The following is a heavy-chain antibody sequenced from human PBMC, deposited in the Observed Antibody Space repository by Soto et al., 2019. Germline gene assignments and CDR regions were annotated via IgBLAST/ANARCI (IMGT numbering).Heavy chain of an antibody. Sequence: GGSLRLSCAASGFTFSNAWMSWVRQAPGKRLEWVGRIKSKTDGGTTDYAAPVKGRFTISRDDSKNTLYLQMNSLKTEDTAVYYCTTDLPVTNYYYYYGMDVWGQGTTVTVSS. V-gene: IGHV3-15*01. CDR1: GFTFSNAW. D-gene: IGHD4-4*01. J-gene: IGHJ6*02. CDR3: TTDLPVTNYYYYYGMDV. CDR2: IKSKTDGGTT.